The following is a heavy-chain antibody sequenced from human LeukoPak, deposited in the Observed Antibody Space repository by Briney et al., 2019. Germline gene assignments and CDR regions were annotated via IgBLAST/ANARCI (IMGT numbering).Heavy chain of an antibody. D-gene: IGHD3-10*01. V-gene: IGHV5-51*01. CDR2: IYPADSDT. Sequence: PGESLKISCKGSGYSFTSQWIGWVRQMPGKGLEWMGIIYPADSDTKYSPSFQGQVTISADKSINTAYLQWSSLKASDTAIYYCARWMFYYGSGVFHYHGMDVWGQGTTVTVSS. J-gene: IGHJ6*02. CDR1: GYSFTSQW. CDR3: ARWMFYYGSGVFHYHGMDV.